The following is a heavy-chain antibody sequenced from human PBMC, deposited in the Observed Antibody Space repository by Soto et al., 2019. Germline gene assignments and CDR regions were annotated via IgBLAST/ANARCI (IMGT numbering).Heavy chain of an antibody. J-gene: IGHJ4*02. V-gene: IGHV3-33*01. CDR1: GFTFSSYG. Sequence: QVQLVESGGGVVQPGRSLRLSCAASGFTFSSYGMHWVRQAPGQGLEWVAVIWYDGSNKYYADSVKGRFTISRDNSKNTLYLQMNSLRAEDTAVYYCARDVAAAGTESGWGQGTLVTVSS. D-gene: IGHD6-13*01. CDR3: ARDVAAAGTESG. CDR2: IWYDGSNK.